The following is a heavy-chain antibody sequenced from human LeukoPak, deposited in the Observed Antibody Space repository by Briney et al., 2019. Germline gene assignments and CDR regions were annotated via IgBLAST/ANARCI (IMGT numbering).Heavy chain of an antibody. Sequence: GGSLRLSCAASGFTFSSYGMHWVRQAPGKGLEWVAVIWYDGSNKYYADSVKGRFTISRDNSKNTLYLQMNSLRAEDTAVYYCAKPNQSGSSTSEFDYWGQGTLVTVSS. CDR2: IWYDGSNK. V-gene: IGHV3-33*06. CDR3: AKPNQSGSSTSEFDY. CDR1: GFTFSSYG. D-gene: IGHD2-2*01. J-gene: IGHJ4*02.